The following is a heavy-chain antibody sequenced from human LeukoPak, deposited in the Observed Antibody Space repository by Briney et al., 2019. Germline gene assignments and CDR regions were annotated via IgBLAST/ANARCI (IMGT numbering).Heavy chain of an antibody. V-gene: IGHV3-48*04. Sequence: PGGSLRLSCAASGFTFSSYSMNWVRQAPGKGLEWVSYISSSGSTIYYADSVKGRFTISRDNAKNSLYLQMNSLRAEDTAVYYCARAGNYVSNYYMDVWGKGTTVTVSS. CDR2: ISSSGSTI. D-gene: IGHD4-11*01. J-gene: IGHJ6*03. CDR3: ARAGNYVSNYYMDV. CDR1: GFTFSSYS.